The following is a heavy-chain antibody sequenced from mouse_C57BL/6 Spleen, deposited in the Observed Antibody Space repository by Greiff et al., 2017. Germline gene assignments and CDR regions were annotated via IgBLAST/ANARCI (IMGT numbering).Heavy chain of an antibody. V-gene: IGHV1-61*01. Sequence: QVQLQQPGAELVRPGSSVKLSCKASGYTFTSYWMDWVKQRPGQGLEWIGNIYPSDSETHYNQKFKDKATLTVDKSSSTAYMQLSSRTSEDSAVYYCARWRAGTEGNYFDYWGQGTTLTVSS. CDR3: ARWRAGTEGNYFDY. D-gene: IGHD3-3*01. J-gene: IGHJ2*01. CDR1: GYTFTSYW. CDR2: IYPSDSET.